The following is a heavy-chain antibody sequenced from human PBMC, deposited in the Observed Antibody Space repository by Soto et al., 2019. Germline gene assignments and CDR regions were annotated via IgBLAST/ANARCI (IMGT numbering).Heavy chain of an antibody. Sequence: QVQLVESGGGVVQPGRSLRLSCAASGFTFSSYGMHWVRQAPGKGLEWVAVISYDGSNKYYADSVKGRFTISRDNSKNTLYLQMNSLRAEDTAVYYCAKAWDWLLRAHWFDPWGQGTLVTVSS. J-gene: IGHJ5*02. D-gene: IGHD3-9*01. CDR1: GFTFSSYG. CDR2: ISYDGSNK. CDR3: AKAWDWLLRAHWFDP. V-gene: IGHV3-30*18.